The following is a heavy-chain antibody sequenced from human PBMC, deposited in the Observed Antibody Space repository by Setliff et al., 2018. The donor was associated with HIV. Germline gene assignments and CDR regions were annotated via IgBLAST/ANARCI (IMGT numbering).Heavy chain of an antibody. CDR3: TRGRLYSGPHF. J-gene: IGHJ4*02. V-gene: IGHV4-34*01. CDR2: INHSGIT. CDR1: GGSFSGYY. D-gene: IGHD5-12*01. Sequence: SETLSLTCAVYGGSFSGYYWTWIRQPPGKGLEWIGDINHSGITNCNPSLKSRVTISVDTSKNQFSLKLSSVTAADTAMYYCTRGRLYSGPHFWGQGTLVTVSS.